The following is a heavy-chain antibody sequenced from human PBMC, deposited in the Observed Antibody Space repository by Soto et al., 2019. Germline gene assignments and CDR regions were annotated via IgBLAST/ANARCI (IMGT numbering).Heavy chain of an antibody. Sequence: PGGSLRLSCAASVFPLSCSSIHSFHQAPGKGRGWVSGINNAGSNATYADSVKGRFTSSRDNGKNMLYLQMNSLRAEDTAVYYCARDYWYDFWSGYSNLFDYWGQGTLVTVSS. CDR3: ARDYWYDFWSGYSNLFDY. CDR2: INNAGSNA. D-gene: IGHD3-3*01. J-gene: IGHJ4*02. V-gene: IGHV3-74*01. CDR1: VFPLSCSS.